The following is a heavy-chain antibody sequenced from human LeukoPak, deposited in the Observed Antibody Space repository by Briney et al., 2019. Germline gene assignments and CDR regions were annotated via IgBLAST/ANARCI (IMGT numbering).Heavy chain of an antibody. J-gene: IGHJ4*02. Sequence: GRSLRLSCAASGFIFSNYGMHWVRQAPGKGLEWVAVMYSDGSNQYYADSVKGRFTISRDNSKRTLYLQITSLRTADAAVYYCARDSYGCYRYFDYWGQGTLVTVSS. V-gene: IGHV3-33*01. CDR3: ARDSYGCYRYFDY. D-gene: IGHD3-10*01. CDR2: MYSDGSNQ. CDR1: GFIFSNYG.